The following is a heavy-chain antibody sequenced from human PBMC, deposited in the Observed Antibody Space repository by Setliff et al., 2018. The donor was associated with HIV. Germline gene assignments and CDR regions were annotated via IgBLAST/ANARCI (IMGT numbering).Heavy chain of an antibody. V-gene: IGHV3-48*04. Sequence: GGSLRLSCAASVFAFKIHNMNWVRQAPGKGLEWLSYISYTSRTIYYADSVKGRFTIARDDTKNTVSLQMTNLEPGDPAMYYCAKGGYGGAYYVAGYWGQGTKVTVSS. CDR3: AKGGYGGAYYVAGY. CDR2: ISYTSRTI. CDR1: VFAFKIHN. D-gene: IGHD5-18*01. J-gene: IGHJ4*02.